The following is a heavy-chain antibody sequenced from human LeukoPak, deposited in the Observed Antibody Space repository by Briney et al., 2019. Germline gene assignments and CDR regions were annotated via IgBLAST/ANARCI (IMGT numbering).Heavy chain of an antibody. D-gene: IGHD6-6*01. Sequence: GGCLRLSRAASGFTFHEYVLSWVPHAPRKGLERGSGINGNGGSTGYADSVKGRCTISRDNAKNSLYLQMNSLRAEDTALYFCARMTGWGAARPPFDYWGQGTLVTVSS. V-gene: IGHV3-20*04. J-gene: IGHJ4*01. CDR1: GFTFHEYV. CDR3: ARMTGWGAARPPFDY. CDR2: INGNGGST.